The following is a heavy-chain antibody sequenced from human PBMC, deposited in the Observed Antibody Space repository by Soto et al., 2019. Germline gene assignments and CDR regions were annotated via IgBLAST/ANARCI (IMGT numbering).Heavy chain of an antibody. J-gene: IGHJ2*01. CDR3: ARGDYGDWYFDL. D-gene: IGHD4-17*01. CDR1: GGSISSGGYY. V-gene: IGHV4-31*03. CDR2: IYYSGST. Sequence: QVQLQESGPGLVKPSQTLSLTCTVSGGSISSGGYYWSWIRQHPGKGLEWIGYIYYSGSTYYNPSLKSRVTISVDTSKNQFSLKLSPVTAADTAVYYCARGDYGDWYFDLWGRGTLVTVSS.